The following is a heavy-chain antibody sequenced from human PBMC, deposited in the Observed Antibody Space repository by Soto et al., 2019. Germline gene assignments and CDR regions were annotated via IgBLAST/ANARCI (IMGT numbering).Heavy chain of an antibody. V-gene: IGHV1-18*01. Sequence: ASVKVSCKASGYTFTSYGISWMLQAPGQGLEWMGWISAYNGNTNYAQKLQGRVTMTTDTSTSTAYMELRSLRSDDTAVYYCARVRRDYGDDDYWGQGTLVTVSS. J-gene: IGHJ4*02. CDR3: ARVRRDYGDDDY. CDR2: ISAYNGNT. CDR1: GYTFTSYG. D-gene: IGHD4-17*01.